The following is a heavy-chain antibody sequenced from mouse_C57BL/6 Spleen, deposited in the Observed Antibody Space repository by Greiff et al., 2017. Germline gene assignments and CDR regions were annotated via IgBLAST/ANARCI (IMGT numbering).Heavy chain of an antibody. CDR3: ANYYYGSLDY. Sequence: VQLQQSGPELVKPGASVKISCKASGYAFSSSWMNWVKQRPGQGLEWIGRIYPGDGDTNYNGKFKGKATLTADKSSSTAYMQLSSLTSEDSAVYFCANYYYGSLDYWGQGTTLTVSS. CDR1: GYAFSSSW. J-gene: IGHJ2*01. V-gene: IGHV1-82*01. CDR2: IYPGDGDT. D-gene: IGHD1-1*01.